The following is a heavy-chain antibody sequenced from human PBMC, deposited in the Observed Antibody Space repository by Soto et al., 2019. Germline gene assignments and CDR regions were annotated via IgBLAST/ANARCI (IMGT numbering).Heavy chain of an antibody. D-gene: IGHD3-16*01. J-gene: IGHJ6*03. CDR2: INAGNGNT. CDR1: GYTFTSYA. Sequence: QVQLVQSGAEVKKPGASVKVSCKASGYTFTSYAMHWVRQAPGQRLEWMGWINAGNGNTKYSQKFQGRVTITRDTSASTAHMELSSLRSEDTAVYYCAWGLYYMDVWGKGTTVTVSS. V-gene: IGHV1-3*01. CDR3: AWGLYYMDV.